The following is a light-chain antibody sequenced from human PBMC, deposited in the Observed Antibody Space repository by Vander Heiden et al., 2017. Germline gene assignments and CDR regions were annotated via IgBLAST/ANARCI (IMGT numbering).Light chain of an antibody. CDR2: DNG. J-gene: IGLJ3*02. Sequence: SSVLTQPPSVSGAPGQTARITCGGNNTGSKSVHWYQQKPGQAPVLVVYDNGDRPSGIPERLSGSNSGDTATLTISRVEAGDEADYHCQVWDSTSDHRVFGGGTKLTVL. CDR3: QVWDSTSDHRV. CDR1: NTGSKS. V-gene: IGLV3-21*02.